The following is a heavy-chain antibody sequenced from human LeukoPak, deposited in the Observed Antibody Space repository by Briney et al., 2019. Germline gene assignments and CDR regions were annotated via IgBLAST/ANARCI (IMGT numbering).Heavy chain of an antibody. Sequence: SETLSLTCTVSGGSISSYYWSWIRQPPGKGLEWIGYIYYSGSTNYNPSLKSRVTISVDTSKNQFSLKLSSVTAADTAVYYCARHAGSAAGFFDYWGQGTLVTVSS. CDR2: IYYSGST. CDR3: ARHAGSAAGFFDY. V-gene: IGHV4-59*08. CDR1: GGSISSYY. D-gene: IGHD6-13*01. J-gene: IGHJ4*02.